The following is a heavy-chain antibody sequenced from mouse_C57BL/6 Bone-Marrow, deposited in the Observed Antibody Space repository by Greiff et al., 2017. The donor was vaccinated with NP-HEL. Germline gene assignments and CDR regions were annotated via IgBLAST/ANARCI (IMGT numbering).Heavy chain of an antibody. D-gene: IGHD2-1*01. V-gene: IGHV1-59*01. CDR1: GYTFTSYW. Sequence: QVQLLQPGAELVRPGTSVKLSCKASGYTFTSYWMHWVKQRPGQGLEWIGVIDPSDSYTNYNQKFKGKATLTVDTSSSTAYMQLSSLPSEDSAVYYCPHGNYLDYWGQGTTLTVSS. J-gene: IGHJ2*01. CDR3: PHGNYLDY. CDR2: IDPSDSYT.